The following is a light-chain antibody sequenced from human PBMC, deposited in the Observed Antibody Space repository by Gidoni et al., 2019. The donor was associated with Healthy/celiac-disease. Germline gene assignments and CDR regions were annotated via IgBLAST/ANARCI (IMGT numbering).Light chain of an antibody. J-gene: IGKJ1*01. CDR2: KAS. CDR1: QSISSW. V-gene: IGKV1-5*03. CDR3: QQYNSWT. Sequence: DIQMNQSPSTLSASVGDRVTITCRASQSISSWLAWYQQKPGKAPKLLIYKASSLESGVPSRFSGSGSGTEFTLTISSLQPDDFATYYCQQYNSWTFGQXTKVEIK.